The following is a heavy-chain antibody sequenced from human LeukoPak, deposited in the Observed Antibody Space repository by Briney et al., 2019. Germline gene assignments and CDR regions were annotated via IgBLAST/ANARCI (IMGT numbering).Heavy chain of an antibody. D-gene: IGHD4-11*01. J-gene: IGHJ4*02. CDR2: INPSGGSA. CDR1: GYTFTTYY. CDR3: AKGIHDNSNYAAFDY. Sequence: ASVKVSCKASGYTFTTYYIHWVRQAPGQGLEWMGVINPSGGSASYAQKFQGRGSMTRDTSTSTVYMELSSLRSEDTAVYYCAKGIHDNSNYAAFDYWGQGTLVTVSP. V-gene: IGHV1-46*01.